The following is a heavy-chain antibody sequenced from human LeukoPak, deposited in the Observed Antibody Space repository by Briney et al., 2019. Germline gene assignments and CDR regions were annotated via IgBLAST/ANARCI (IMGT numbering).Heavy chain of an antibody. Sequence: ASVKVSCKASGFTFTRYGITWVRQAPGQGLEWMGWISAYNGDTNYAQRLQGRVTTTRGTSTSTVYMELRSLSSDDTAVYYCARDPTNTSGRYAHFDYWGQGTLVTVSS. D-gene: IGHD6-19*01. CDR2: ISAYNGDT. J-gene: IGHJ4*02. V-gene: IGHV1-18*01. CDR3: ARDPTNTSGRYAHFDY. CDR1: GFTFTRYG.